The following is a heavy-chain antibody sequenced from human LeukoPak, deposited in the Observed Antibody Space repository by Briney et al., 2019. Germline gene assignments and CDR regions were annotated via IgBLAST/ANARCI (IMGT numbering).Heavy chain of an antibody. CDR3: ARVVNHYYYYYMDV. Sequence: GGSLRLSCAASRFTFSTISINWVRQAPGKGLEWISYISSTSSSIYYADSVKGRFTISRDNAKNPLYLQMNSLRAEDTAVYYCARVVNHYYYYYMDVWGKGTTVTVSS. V-gene: IGHV3-48*01. J-gene: IGHJ6*03. CDR1: RFTFSTIS. CDR2: ISSTSSSI. D-gene: IGHD4-23*01.